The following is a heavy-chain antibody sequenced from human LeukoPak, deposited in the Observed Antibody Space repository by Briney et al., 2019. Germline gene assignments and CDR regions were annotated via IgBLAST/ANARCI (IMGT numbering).Heavy chain of an antibody. V-gene: IGHV3-21*01. D-gene: IGHD3-9*01. J-gene: IGHJ4*02. CDR3: AKDRAPLTGNYDILTGPFDY. CDR1: GFTFSSYS. CDR2: ISSSSSYI. Sequence: GGSLRLSCAASGFTFSSYSMNWVRQAPGKGLEWVSSISSSSSYIYYADSVKGRFTISRDNSKNTLYLQMNSLRAEDTAVYYCAKDRAPLTGNYDILTGPFDYWGQGTLVTVSS.